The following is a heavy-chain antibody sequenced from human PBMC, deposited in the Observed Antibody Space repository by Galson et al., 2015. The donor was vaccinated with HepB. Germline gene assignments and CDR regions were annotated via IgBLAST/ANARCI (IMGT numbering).Heavy chain of an antibody. CDR1: GSTFTGYY. CDR2: INPNSGGT. D-gene: IGHD5-18*01. CDR3: ARALSWIQMNDY. V-gene: IGHV1-2*02. Sequence: SVKVSCKASGSTFTGYYMHWVRQAPGQGLEWMGWINPNSGGTNYAQKFQGRVTMTRDTSISTAYMELSRLRSDDTAVYYCARALSWIQMNDYWGQGTLVTVSS. J-gene: IGHJ4*02.